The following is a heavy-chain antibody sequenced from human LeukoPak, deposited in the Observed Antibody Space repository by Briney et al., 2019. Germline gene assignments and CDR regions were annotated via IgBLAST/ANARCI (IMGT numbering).Heavy chain of an antibody. J-gene: IGHJ4*02. CDR3: AKGPAYYYDSSGYVGY. CDR1: GFTFYDYA. Sequence: PGGSLRLSCAGSGFTFYDYAMSWVRQAPGKGLEWVSTISGSGADAYFADSVKGRFTISRDNSKNTLYLQMNSLRAEDTAVYYCAKGPAYYYDSSGYVGYWGQGTLVTVSS. CDR2: ISGSGADA. V-gene: IGHV3-23*01. D-gene: IGHD3-22*01.